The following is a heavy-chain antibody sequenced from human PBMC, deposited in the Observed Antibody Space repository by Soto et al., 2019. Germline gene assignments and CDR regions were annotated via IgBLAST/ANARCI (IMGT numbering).Heavy chain of an antibody. CDR3: AGLRYYYDSSGYYLIDP. V-gene: IGHV1-69*13. J-gene: IGHJ5*02. Sequence: SVKVSCKASGGTFSSYAISWVRQAPGQGLEWMGGIIPIFGTANYAQKFQGRVTITADESTSTAYMELSSLRSEDTAVYYCAGLRYYYDSSGYYLIDPLGQGNLVTVS. CDR1: GGTFSSYA. D-gene: IGHD3-22*01. CDR2: IIPIFGTA.